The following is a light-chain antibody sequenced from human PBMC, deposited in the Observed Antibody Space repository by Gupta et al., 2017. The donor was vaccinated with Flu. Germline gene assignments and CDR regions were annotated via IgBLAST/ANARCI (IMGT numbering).Light chain of an antibody. CDR1: TSDVGTYHD. J-gene: IGLJ3*02. CDR2: DVS. CDR3: CSYGATYL. Sequence: VTTSDVGTYHDVSRDQQHPGKAPNLMIYDVSERPPGVFDRFSGSKSGTTAALTISGLKAEDAADYYRCSYGATYLFGGGTKLTVL. V-gene: IGLV2-11*03.